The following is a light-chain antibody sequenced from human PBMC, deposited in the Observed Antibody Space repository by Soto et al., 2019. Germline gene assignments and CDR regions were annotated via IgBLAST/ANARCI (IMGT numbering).Light chain of an antibody. CDR3: QQFNSYPAST. CDR2: DAS. J-gene: IGKJ4*01. Sequence: AIQLTQSPSSLSASVGDGVSITCRASQGISRALAWYQQKPGKPPKLLIYDASTLDSGVPYRFSGSGSGTDFTLTISSLQPEDFATYYCQQFNSYPASTFGGGTKV. V-gene: IGKV1-13*02. CDR1: QGISRA.